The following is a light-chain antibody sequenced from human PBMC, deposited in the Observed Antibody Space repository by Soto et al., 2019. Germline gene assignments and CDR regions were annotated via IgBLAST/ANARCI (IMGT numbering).Light chain of an antibody. Sequence: QSVLTQPPSASGTPGQRVTISCSGSSSNIGSNTVNWCQQLPGTAPKLLIYSNNQRPSGVPDRISGSKSGTSASLAISGLQAEDEADYYCATWDDRLNGWVFGGGTKVTVL. CDR1: SSNIGSNT. CDR3: ATWDDRLNGWV. CDR2: SNN. V-gene: IGLV1-44*01. J-gene: IGLJ3*02.